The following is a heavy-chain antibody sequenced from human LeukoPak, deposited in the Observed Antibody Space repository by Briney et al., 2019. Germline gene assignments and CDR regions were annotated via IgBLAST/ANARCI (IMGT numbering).Heavy chain of an antibody. J-gene: IGHJ4*02. D-gene: IGHD1-1*01. V-gene: IGHV1-2*02. CDR2: INPNNGGT. CDR1: GYTITGYY. Sequence: ASVKVSRKAFGYTITGYYIHWVRQAPGQGLEWMGWINPNNGGTNSAQKFQGRVTMTRDTSIGTAYMELNRLTYDDTAVYYCGGDRHWNQGNFDYWGQGTLVTVSS. CDR3: GGDRHWNQGNFDY.